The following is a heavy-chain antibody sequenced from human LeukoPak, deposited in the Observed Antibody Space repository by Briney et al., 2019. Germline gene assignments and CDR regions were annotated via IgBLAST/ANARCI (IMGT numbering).Heavy chain of an antibody. CDR1: GGSFSGYY. J-gene: IGHJ6*02. CDR3: ARGDCSGGSCYSYYYYGMDV. Sequence: SETLSLTCAVYGGSFSGYYWSWIRQPPGKGLEWIGEINHSGSTNYNPSLKSRVTISAGTSKNQFSLKLSSVTAADTAVYYCARGDCSGGSCYSYYYYGMDVWGQGTTVTVSS. D-gene: IGHD2-15*01. CDR2: INHSGST. V-gene: IGHV4-34*01.